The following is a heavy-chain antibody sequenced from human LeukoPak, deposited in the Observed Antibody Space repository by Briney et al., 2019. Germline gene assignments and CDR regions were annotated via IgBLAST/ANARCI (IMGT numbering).Heavy chain of an antibody. CDR3: ARAPRYSSGWYVDY. D-gene: IGHD6-19*01. V-gene: IGHV3-33*08. CDR1: GFTFSSYS. J-gene: IGHJ4*02. CDR2: IWYDGSNK. Sequence: GGSLRLSCAASGFTFSSYSMNWVRQAPGKGLEWVAVIWYDGSNKYYADSVKGRYTISRDNSKNTLYLQMNSLRAEDTAVYYCARAPRYSSGWYVDYWGQGTLVTVSS.